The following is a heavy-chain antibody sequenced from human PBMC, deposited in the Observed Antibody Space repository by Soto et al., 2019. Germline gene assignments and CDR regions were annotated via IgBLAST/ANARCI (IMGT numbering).Heavy chain of an antibody. V-gene: IGHV5-51*01. D-gene: IGHD1-26*01. J-gene: IGHJ6*02. CDR1: GYSFTTYW. CDR3: ARQVRYGGSYSYYGLDV. Sequence: GESLKISCKGSGYSFTTYWIGWVRQMPGKGLEWMGIIYPGDSDTRYSPSFQGQVTISADKSISTAYLQWSSLKASDTAMYYCARQVRYGGSYSYYGLDVWGQGTTVTVSS. CDR2: IYPGDSDT.